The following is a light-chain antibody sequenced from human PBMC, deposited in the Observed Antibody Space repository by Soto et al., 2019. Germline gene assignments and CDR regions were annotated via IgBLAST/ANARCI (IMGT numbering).Light chain of an antibody. Sequence: EFVLTQSPATLSLSPGKRATLSCRASQSVSSYVAWYQQKPGEAPRLVIYDASSRATGVPPRISGSGSGTDFTLTISSLGREDCAVYYCQQRNTFGQGTLLEI. J-gene: IGKJ5*01. CDR3: QQRNT. CDR1: QSVSSY. CDR2: DAS. V-gene: IGKV3-11*01.